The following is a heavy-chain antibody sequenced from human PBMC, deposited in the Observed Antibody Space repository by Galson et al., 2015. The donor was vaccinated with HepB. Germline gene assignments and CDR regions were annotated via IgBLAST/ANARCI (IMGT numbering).Heavy chain of an antibody. CDR2: INHSGST. V-gene: IGHV4-34*01. Sequence: SGGSISSYYWSWIRQPPGKGLEWIGEINHSGSTNYNPSLKSRVTISVGTSKNQFSLKLSSVTAADTAVYYCARGVYLPHSSGYLYYYYYYYMDVWGKGTTVTVSS. CDR3: ARGVYLPHSSGYLYYYYYYYMDV. D-gene: IGHD3-22*01. J-gene: IGHJ6*03. CDR1: GGSISSYY.